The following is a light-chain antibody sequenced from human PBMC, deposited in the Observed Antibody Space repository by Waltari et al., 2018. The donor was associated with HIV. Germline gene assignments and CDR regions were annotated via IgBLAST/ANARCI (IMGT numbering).Light chain of an antibody. J-gene: IGKJ1*01. V-gene: IGKV1-5*01. CDR2: HAS. CDR3: LQYQSRSKT. CDR1: HTVFTW. Sequence: IQMTPSPSTLSASVADRVTIPCRASHTVFTWLAWYQQKPGNVPKLLMYHASTWASGVPARFSGSGSGTEFTLTISSLQPDDCAAYYCLQYQSRSKTFGQGTKVEIK.